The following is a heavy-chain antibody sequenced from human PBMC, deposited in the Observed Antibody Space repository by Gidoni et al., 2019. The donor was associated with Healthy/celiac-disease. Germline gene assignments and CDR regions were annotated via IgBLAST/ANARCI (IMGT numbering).Heavy chain of an antibody. V-gene: IGHV4-39*01. J-gene: IGHJ5*02. CDR3: ARLRYCSSTSCPLFAEKTVMYWFDP. Sequence: QLQLQESGPGLVKPSETLSLTCTVPGGSISSSSYHWGWIRPPPGKGLEWIGSIYYSGSTYYNPSLKSRVTISVDTSKNQFSLKLSSVTAADTAVYYCARLRYCSSTSCPLFAEKTVMYWFDPWGQGTLVTVSS. CDR2: IYYSGST. CDR1: GGSISSSSYH. D-gene: IGHD2-2*01.